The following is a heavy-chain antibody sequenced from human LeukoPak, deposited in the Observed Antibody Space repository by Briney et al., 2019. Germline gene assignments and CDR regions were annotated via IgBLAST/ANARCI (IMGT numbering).Heavy chain of an antibody. CDR3: ARDAVAGYYYYGMDV. CDR1: GYTFTSYD. D-gene: IGHD6-19*01. Sequence: ASVKVSCKASGYTFTSYDINWVRQATGQGLEWMGWMNPNSGNTGYAQKFQGRVTMSRNTSISTAYMELSSLRSEDTAVYYCARDAVAGYYYYGMDVWGQGTTVTVSS. CDR2: MNPNSGNT. J-gene: IGHJ6*02. V-gene: IGHV1-8*01.